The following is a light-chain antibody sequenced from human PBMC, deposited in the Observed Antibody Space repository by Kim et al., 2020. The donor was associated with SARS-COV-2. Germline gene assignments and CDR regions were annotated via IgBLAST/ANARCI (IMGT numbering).Light chain of an antibody. CDR3: QEYKSKSWT. J-gene: IGKJ1*01. CDR1: QSISIW. V-gene: IGKV1-5*01. CDR2: DAS. Sequence: DIQMTQSPSTLSASVGDRVTITCRASQSISIWLAWYQQKPGKAPNLLIYDASNLESGVPSRFSGSGSGTEFTLTISSLQPDDLASYYCQEYKSKSWTFGQGTKVDIK.